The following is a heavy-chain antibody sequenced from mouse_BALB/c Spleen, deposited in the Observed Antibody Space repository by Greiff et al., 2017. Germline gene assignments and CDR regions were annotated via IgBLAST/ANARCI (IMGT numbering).Heavy chain of an antibody. Sequence: EVQGVESGGGLVKPGGSLKLSCAASGFTFSSYAMSWVRQSPEKRLEWVAEISSGGSYTYYPDTVTGRFTISRDNAKNTLYLEMSSLRSEDTAMYYCARVYYGSSYFDYWGQGTTLTVSS. J-gene: IGHJ2*01. V-gene: IGHV5-9-4*01. CDR1: GFTFSSYA. CDR2: ISSGGSYT. D-gene: IGHD1-1*01. CDR3: ARVYYGSSYFDY.